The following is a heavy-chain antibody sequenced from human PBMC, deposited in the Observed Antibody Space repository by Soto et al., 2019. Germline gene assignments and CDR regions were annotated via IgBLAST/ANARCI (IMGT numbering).Heavy chain of an antibody. D-gene: IGHD3-16*02. CDR2: ISSSSSTI. V-gene: IGHV3-48*02. Sequence: GGSLRLSCAASGFTFSSYSMNWVRQAPGKGLEWVSYISSSSSTIYYADSVKGRFTISRDNAKNSLYLQMNSLRDEDTAVSYCASAGCNYDYVWGSYRYGFLDYWGQGTLVTVSS. J-gene: IGHJ4*02. CDR1: GFTFSSYS. CDR3: ASAGCNYDYVWGSYRYGFLDY.